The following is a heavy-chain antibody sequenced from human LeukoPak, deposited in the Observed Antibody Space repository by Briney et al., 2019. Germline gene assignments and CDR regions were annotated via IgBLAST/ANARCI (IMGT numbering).Heavy chain of an antibody. J-gene: IGHJ4*02. D-gene: IGHD5-12*01. CDR3: ARGDIVAFDY. V-gene: IGHV3-48*03. CDR2: ISSSGSTI. CDR1: GFTFSSYE. Sequence: GGSLRLSCAASGFTFSSYEMNWVCQAPGKELEWVSYISSSGSTIYYADSVKGRFTISRDNAKNSLYLQMNSLRAEDTAVYYCARGDIVAFDYWGQGTLVTVSS.